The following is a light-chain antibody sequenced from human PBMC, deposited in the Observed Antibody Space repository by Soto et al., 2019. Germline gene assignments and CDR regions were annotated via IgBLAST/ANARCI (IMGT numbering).Light chain of an antibody. J-gene: IGKJ4*01. Sequence: IVLTQSPATLSLSPGERATLSCRASQSVSSSYLAWYQQKPGQAPRLLIYGASIRATGIPDRFSGSGSGTDFTLTISRLEPEDFAVYYCQQYGNSPLTFGEGTKVEIK. CDR1: QSVSSSY. CDR2: GAS. V-gene: IGKV3-20*01. CDR3: QQYGNSPLT.